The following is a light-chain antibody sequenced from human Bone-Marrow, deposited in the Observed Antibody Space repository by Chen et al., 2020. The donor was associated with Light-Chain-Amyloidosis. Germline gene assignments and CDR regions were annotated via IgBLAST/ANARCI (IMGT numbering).Light chain of an antibody. CDR1: QSITASY. J-gene: IGKJ5*01. V-gene: IGKV3-20*01. CDR2: GPS. CDR3: QHFVPSAPVT. Sequence: VLTQSPDTLSLSPGQRATLSCRASQSITASYFAWYQQKPGQAPRLLMFGPSNRATGIPDRFSGSGSGADFTLTISRLEPEDFAVYYCQHFVPSAPVTFGQGIRLEIK.